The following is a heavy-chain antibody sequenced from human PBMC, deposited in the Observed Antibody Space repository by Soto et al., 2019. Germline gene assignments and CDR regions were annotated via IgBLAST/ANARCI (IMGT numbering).Heavy chain of an antibody. J-gene: IGHJ4*02. CDR2: IYYSGAT. CDR1: GGSITSDY. D-gene: IGHD3-10*01. Sequence: SETLSLTCTVSGGSITSDYWSWIRQPPGKGLEWIGYIYYSGATSYNPSLKSRVTISIATSKNQFSLKLTSVPAADTAVFYCGRVRSGHYADYWGQGALVTVSS. V-gene: IGHV4-59*01. CDR3: GRVRSGHYADY.